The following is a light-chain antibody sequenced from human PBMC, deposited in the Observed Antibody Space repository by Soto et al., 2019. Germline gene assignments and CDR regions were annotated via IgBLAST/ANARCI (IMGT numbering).Light chain of an antibody. CDR2: DVS. V-gene: IGKV1-5*01. J-gene: IGKJ2*01. CDR3: QQYHSYSYT. Sequence: DIQMTQSPSTLSASVGDRVTITCRASQFISRWLAWYQQKPGRAPKLLIYDVSTLESGVPSRFSGSGSGTEFTLTISSLQPDDFAIDICQQYHSYSYTFGQGTRLEIK. CDR1: QFISRW.